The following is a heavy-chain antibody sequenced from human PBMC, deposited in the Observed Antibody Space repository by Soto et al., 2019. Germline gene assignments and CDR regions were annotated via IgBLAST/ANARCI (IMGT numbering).Heavy chain of an antibody. V-gene: IGHV1-2*04. Sequence: QVQLVQSGAEVKKLGASVKVSCKASGYTFTAYYIHWVRQAPGQGLEWVGWINPNSGDTNYAQMFQGWVTMTGDTSVSTAYMDQTRLISDDTAVYYCARGGYTYGYGLDYWGQGTLVTVSS. J-gene: IGHJ4*02. CDR3: ARGGYTYGYGLDY. CDR1: GYTFTAYY. CDR2: INPNSGDT. D-gene: IGHD5-18*01.